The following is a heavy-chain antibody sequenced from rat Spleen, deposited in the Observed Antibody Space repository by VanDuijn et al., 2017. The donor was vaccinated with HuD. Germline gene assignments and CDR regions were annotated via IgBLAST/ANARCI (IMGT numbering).Heavy chain of an antibody. Sequence: EVQLVVSGGGVVQSGRSMKLSCAASGFTFSDYYMAWVRQAPKKGLEWVASISYEGSRIQYGDSVKGRFTISRDNAKGTLYLQMNSLRSEDSATYFCASPYGGSLSYFDYWGQGVMVTVSS. J-gene: IGHJ2*01. CDR2: ISYEGSRI. CDR1: GFTFSDYY. CDR3: ASPYGGSLSYFDY. V-gene: IGHV5-22*01. D-gene: IGHD1-11*01.